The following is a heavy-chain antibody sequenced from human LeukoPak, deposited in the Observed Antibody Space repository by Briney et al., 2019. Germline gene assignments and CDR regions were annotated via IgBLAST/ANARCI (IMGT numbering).Heavy chain of an antibody. D-gene: IGHD3-10*01. V-gene: IGHV3-23*01. CDR2: ISGSGGST. CDR3: ARVTYGSGTYGAFDY. CDR1: GFTFSSYG. Sequence: PGGTLRLSCAASGFTFSSYGMTWVRQAPGKGLEWVSVISGSGGSTYYVDSVNDRFTIYRDNSKNTLYLQMNSLRAEETAVYYCARVTYGSGTYGAFDYWGQGTLVTVSS. J-gene: IGHJ4*02.